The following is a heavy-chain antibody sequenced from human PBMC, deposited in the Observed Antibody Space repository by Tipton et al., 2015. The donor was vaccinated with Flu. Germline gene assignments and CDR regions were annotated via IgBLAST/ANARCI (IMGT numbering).Heavy chain of an antibody. CDR2: IIPILGMT. Sequence: VQLVQSGAEVKKPGSSVRVSCGVSGGSFSNFAISWVRQAPGQGLEWMGRIIPILGMTNYAQKFQGRVTITADTSTTTAYMDLSRVTSEDTALYYCARVPRSGYHGMDVWGQGTTVPVSS. V-gene: IGHV1-69*04. CDR3: ARVPRSGYHGMDV. D-gene: IGHD2-15*01. J-gene: IGHJ6*02. CDR1: GGSFSNFA.